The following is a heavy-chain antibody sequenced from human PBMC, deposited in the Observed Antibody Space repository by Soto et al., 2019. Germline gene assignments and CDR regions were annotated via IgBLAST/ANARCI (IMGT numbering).Heavy chain of an antibody. CDR2: ISAYNGNT. J-gene: IGHJ4*02. CDR1: GYTFTSYG. V-gene: IGHV1-18*04. CDR3: ARDAELRYFDWLLRPGFDY. Sequence: ASVKVSCKASGYTFTSYGISWVRQAPGQGLEWMGWISAYNGNTNYAQRLQGRVTMTTDTSTSTAYMELRSLRSDDTAVYYCARDAELRYFDWLLRPGFDYWGQGTLVTVST. D-gene: IGHD3-9*01.